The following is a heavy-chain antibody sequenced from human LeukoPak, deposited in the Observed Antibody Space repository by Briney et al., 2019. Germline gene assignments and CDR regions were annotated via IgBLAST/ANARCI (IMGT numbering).Heavy chain of an antibody. CDR2: IKSKTDGGTT. Sequence: GGSLRLSCAASGFTFSDAWMSWVRQAPGKGLEWVGRIKSKTDGGTTDYAAPVKGRFTVSRDDSKNTLYLQMNSLKTEDTAVYYCTTRGGSFSIFDYWGQGTLVTVSS. CDR1: GFTFSDAW. V-gene: IGHV3-15*01. CDR3: TTRGGSFSIFDY. J-gene: IGHJ4*02. D-gene: IGHD1-26*01.